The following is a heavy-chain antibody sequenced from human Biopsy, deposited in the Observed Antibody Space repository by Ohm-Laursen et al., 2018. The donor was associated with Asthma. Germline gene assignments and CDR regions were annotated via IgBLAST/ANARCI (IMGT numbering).Heavy chain of an antibody. CDR2: ISYDGNHK. D-gene: IGHD5-12*01. J-gene: IGHJ4*02. CDR1: GFMFRSFG. V-gene: IGHV3-30*18. CDR3: AKRRGYSGHDNDY. Sequence: SLRLSCAASGFMFRSFGMHWAHQAPGKGLEWVAVISYDGNHKFYEDSVKGRFTISRDNSKNTLYLQMNSLRTEDTAVYYCAKRRGYSGHDNDYWGQGTLVIVSS.